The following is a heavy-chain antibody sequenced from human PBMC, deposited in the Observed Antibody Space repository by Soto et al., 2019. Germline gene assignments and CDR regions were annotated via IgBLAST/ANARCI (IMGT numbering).Heavy chain of an antibody. D-gene: IGHD2-21*01. CDR2: ISWNGGNI. Sequence: EVQLVESGGGLVQPGRSLRLSCAASGFIFDNSGMHWVRQAPGKGLEWVSGISWNGGNIGYADSVKGRFSISRANAKDSPFLQMNRLRPDDSAFYYCVKAGVRDLIVEVPVYFDIWGQGTLVTVSS. V-gene: IGHV3-9*01. CDR1: GFIFDNSG. CDR3: VKAGVRDLIVEVPVYFDI. J-gene: IGHJ4*02.